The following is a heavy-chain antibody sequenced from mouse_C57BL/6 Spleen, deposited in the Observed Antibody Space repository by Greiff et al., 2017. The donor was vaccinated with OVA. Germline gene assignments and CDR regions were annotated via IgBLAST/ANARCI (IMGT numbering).Heavy chain of an antibody. J-gene: IGHJ2*01. CDR2: INPNNGGT. CDR1: GYTFTDYN. Sequence: VQLQQSGPELVKPGASVKMSCKASGYTFTDYNMHWVKQSHGKSLEWIGYINPNNGGTSYNQKFKGKATLTVNKSSSTAYMELRSLTSEDSAVYYCARWTTRVTTGKFDYWGQGTTLTVSS. D-gene: IGHD2-2*01. V-gene: IGHV1-22*01. CDR3: ARWTTRVTTGKFDY.